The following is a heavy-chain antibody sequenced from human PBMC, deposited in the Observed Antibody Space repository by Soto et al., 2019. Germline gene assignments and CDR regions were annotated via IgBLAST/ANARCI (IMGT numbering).Heavy chain of an antibody. J-gene: IGHJ4*02. CDR1: GGSIYRSGYY. D-gene: IGHD2-15*01. CDR2: IDYNGVT. CDR3: GKVLVGATGHTDSDS. V-gene: IGHV4-39*01. Sequence: SETLSLTCTVSGGSIYRSGYYWGWIRQPPGRGLEWIGNIDYNGVTYSNPSLKSRVTISRDTSKNQFSLKLTSVTAADTALYYCGKVLVGATGHTDSDSRGPGTLVTVSS.